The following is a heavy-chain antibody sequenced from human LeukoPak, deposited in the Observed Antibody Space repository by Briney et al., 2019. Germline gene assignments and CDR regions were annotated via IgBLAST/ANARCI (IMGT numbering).Heavy chain of an antibody. CDR3: AEFRMDV. Sequence: ASVTVTCKASGYTFTGYYMHWVRPAPAQGLEWMGLINPNSGGTNYAQKFQGRVTMTGDTSISTAYMELSRLRSDDTAVYYCAEFRMDVWGQGTTVTVSS. D-gene: IGHD3-10*01. CDR1: GYTFTGYY. V-gene: IGHV1-2*02. CDR2: INPNSGGT. J-gene: IGHJ6*02.